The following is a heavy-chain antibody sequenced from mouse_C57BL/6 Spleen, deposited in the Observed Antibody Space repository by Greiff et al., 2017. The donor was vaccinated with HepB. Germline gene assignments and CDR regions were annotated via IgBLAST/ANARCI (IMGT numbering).Heavy chain of an antibody. Sequence: EVQRVESGGGLVKPGGSLKLSCAASGFTFSDYGMHWVRQAPEKGLEWVAYISSGSSTIYYADTVKGRFTISRDNAKNTLFLQMTSLRSEDTAMYYCARNYYSNPMDYWGQGTSVTVSS. CDR3: ARNYYSNPMDY. CDR1: GFTFSDYG. V-gene: IGHV5-17*01. CDR2: ISSGSSTI. J-gene: IGHJ4*01. D-gene: IGHD2-5*01.